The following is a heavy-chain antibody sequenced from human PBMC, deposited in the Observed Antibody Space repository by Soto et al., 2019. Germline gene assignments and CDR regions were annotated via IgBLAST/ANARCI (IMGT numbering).Heavy chain of an antibody. CDR3: AREARIAVNHFPGMDV. V-gene: IGHV4-31*02. CDR2: IYYSGGT. Sequence: QHPGKGLEWIGYIYYSGGTYYNPSLKSRVTISVDTSKNQFSLKLSSVTAADTAVYYCAREARIAVNHFPGMDVWGHGTTVPVSS. J-gene: IGHJ6*02. D-gene: IGHD6-19*01.